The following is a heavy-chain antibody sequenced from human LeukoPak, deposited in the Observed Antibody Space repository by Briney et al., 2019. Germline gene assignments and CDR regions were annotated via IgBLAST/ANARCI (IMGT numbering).Heavy chain of an antibody. CDR2: INHSGST. CDR3: ARETKYYFDY. V-gene: IGHV4-34*01. Sequence: SETLSLTCAVYGGSFSGYYWSWIRQPPGKGLEWIGEINHSGSTNYNPSLKSRVTISVDTSKNQFSLKLSSVTAADTAVYYCARETKYYFDYWGRGTLVTVSS. J-gene: IGHJ4*02. CDR1: GGSFSGYY.